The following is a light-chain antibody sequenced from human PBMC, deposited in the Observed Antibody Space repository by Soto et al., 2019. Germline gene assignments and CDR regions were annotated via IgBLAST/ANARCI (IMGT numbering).Light chain of an antibody. V-gene: IGKV1-39*01. CDR2: AAS. Sequence: DIKMTQSPSSLSASVGDRVTITCRASQSVSNYLQWYQQKSGHAPKLLVYAASSLHSGVPSRFSGSASGTDFTLTISSLQPEDFATYYCLQTYTSLTWTFGQGTKVDIK. CDR1: QSVSNY. J-gene: IGKJ1*01. CDR3: LQTYTSLTWT.